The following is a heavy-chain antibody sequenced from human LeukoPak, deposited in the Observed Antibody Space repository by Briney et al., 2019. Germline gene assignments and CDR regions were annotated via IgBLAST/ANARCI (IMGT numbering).Heavy chain of an antibody. Sequence: SQTLSLTCAISGDSVSSNSAAWNWLRQSPSRGLEWLGRTYYRSKWCNDYAVSVKSRITINPDTSKNQFSLQLNSVTPEDTAVYYCASSGAAQNWFDPWGQGTLVTVSS. J-gene: IGHJ5*02. D-gene: IGHD6-13*01. CDR3: ASSGAAQNWFDP. CDR2: TYYRSKWCN. V-gene: IGHV6-1*01. CDR1: GDSVSSNSAA.